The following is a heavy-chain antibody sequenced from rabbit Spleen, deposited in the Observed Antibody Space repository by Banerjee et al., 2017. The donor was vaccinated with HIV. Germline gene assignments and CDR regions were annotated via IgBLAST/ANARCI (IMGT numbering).Heavy chain of an antibody. Sequence: QSLEESGGDLVKPGASLKLTCTASGFSFSSSYYMCWVRQAPGKGLEWIACIYTSSGSTWYASWAKGRFTISKTSSTTVTLQMTSLTAADTATYFCASGYSDIYLDLWGPGTLVTVS. CDR1: GFSFSSSYY. CDR3: ASGYSDIYLDL. J-gene: IGHJ4*01. V-gene: IGHV1S40*01. D-gene: IGHD1-1*01. CDR2: IYTSSGST.